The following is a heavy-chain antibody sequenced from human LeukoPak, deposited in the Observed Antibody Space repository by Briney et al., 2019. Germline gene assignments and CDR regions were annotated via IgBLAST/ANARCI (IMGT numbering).Heavy chain of an antibody. V-gene: IGHV3-30-3*01. J-gene: IGHJ4*02. CDR2: ISYDGSNK. CDR3: ARDSSVAAAWDY. D-gene: IGHD6-13*01. CDR1: GFTFSSYA. Sequence: SGGSLRLSCAASGFTFSSYAMHWVRQAPGKGLEWVAVISYDGSNKYYADSVKGRFTISRDNSKNTLYLQMNSLRAEDTAVYYCARDSSVAAAWDYWGQGTLVTVSS.